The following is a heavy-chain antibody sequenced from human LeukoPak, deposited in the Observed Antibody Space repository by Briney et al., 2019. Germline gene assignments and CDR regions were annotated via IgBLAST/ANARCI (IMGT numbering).Heavy chain of an antibody. D-gene: IGHD5-24*01. CDR3: AKLCRDGSNFVDY. J-gene: IGHJ4*02. CDR2: IYANGNT. CDR1: GGSISSCSYY. V-gene: IGHV4-61*09. Sequence: KPSETLSLTCTVSGGSISSCSYYWSWLPQRAGQGLVGMGDIYANGNTNYNPPLKSRVTISVDTSMNQFSLKLSSVPTAVTAVYNCAKLCRDGSNFVDYWGQGTLVTVSS.